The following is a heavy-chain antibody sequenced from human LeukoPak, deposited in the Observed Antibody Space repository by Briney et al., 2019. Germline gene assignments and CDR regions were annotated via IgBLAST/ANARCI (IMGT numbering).Heavy chain of an antibody. Sequence: PSETLSLTCTVSGGSISSYYWSWIRQPPGKGLEWIGYIYYSESTNYNPSLKSRVTISVDTSKNQFSLKLSSVTAADTAVYYCAATLSAYSGSFHGWGQGTLVTVSS. CDR1: GGSISSYY. CDR2: IYYSEST. J-gene: IGHJ4*02. D-gene: IGHD1-26*01. V-gene: IGHV4-59*08. CDR3: AATLSAYSGSFHG.